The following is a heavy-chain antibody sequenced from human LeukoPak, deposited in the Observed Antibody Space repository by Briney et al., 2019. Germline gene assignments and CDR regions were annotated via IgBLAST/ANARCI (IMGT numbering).Heavy chain of an antibody. CDR3: ARDADLVVVPAATLDY. D-gene: IGHD2-2*01. V-gene: IGHV3-33*01. CDR1: GFTFSSYG. J-gene: IGHJ4*02. Sequence: GGSLRLSCAASGFTFSSYGMHWVRQAPGKGLEWVAVIWYDGSNKYYADSVKGRFTISRDNSKNTLYLQMNSLRAEDTAVYYCARDADLVVVPAATLDYWGQGTLVTVSS. CDR2: IWYDGSNK.